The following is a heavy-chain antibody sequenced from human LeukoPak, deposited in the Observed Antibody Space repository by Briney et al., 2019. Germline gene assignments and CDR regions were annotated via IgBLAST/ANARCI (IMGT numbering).Heavy chain of an antibody. CDR3: AGRMTWYGGDAFDI. CDR2: IDHSGSS. D-gene: IGHD6-13*01. V-gene: IGHV4-34*01. CDR1: GASFSGYY. Sequence: SETLSLTCVVSGASFSGYYWSWIRQSPGKGLEWIGEIDHSGSSNYNMSLKSRVTISLDTSKNQFSLKVNSVTAADTAVYYCAGRMTWYGGDAFDIWGQGTLVTVSS. J-gene: IGHJ4*02.